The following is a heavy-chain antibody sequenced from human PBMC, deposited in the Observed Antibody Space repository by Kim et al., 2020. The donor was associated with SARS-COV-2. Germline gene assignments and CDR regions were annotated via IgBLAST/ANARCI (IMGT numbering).Heavy chain of an antibody. CDR3: ARAWDQNFDF. Sequence: ASVKVSCKASGYTFTSYWIHWVRQAPGQGLEWMGMINPRSANTRYAQNFQGRVTTTSDTSTSTAYMEMSSLRSEDTAGYYCARAWDQNFDFWGQGTLVTV. CDR2: INPRSANT. CDR1: GYTFTSYW. J-gene: IGHJ4*02. V-gene: IGHV1-46*01. D-gene: IGHD1-26*01.